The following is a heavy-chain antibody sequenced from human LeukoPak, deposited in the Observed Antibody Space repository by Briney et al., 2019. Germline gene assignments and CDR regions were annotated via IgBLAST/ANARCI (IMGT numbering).Heavy chain of an antibody. CDR1: GFTFSNYW. CDR2: INSDGINT. V-gene: IGHV3-74*01. CDR3: ARGVFSHWFDP. Sequence: GGSLRLSCAASGFTFSNYWMHWVRQAPGKGLVWVSRINSDGINTSYADSVKGRFTISRDNAKNTLNLQMNSLRAEDTAVYYCARGVFSHWFDPWGQGTLVTVSS. J-gene: IGHJ5*02.